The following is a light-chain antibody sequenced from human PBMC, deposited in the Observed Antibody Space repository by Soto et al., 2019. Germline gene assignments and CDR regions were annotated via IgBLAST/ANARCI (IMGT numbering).Light chain of an antibody. CDR2: AAS. Sequence: AIRMTQSPSSLSASTGDRVTITCRASQGISSYLAWYQQKPGKAPKLLIYAASTLQSGVPSRFSGSGSGTDFTLTISCLQSEDSATYYCQQYYSYPIFGQGTRLEIK. CDR1: QGISSY. V-gene: IGKV1-8*01. CDR3: QQYYSYPI. J-gene: IGKJ5*01.